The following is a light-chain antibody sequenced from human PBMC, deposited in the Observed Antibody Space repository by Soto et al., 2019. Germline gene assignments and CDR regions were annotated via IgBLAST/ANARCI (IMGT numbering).Light chain of an antibody. Sequence: QSVLTQPPSASGTPGQRVIISCSGSSSDIGSNTVNWYQQLPGTAPKLLIYYDNLRPSGVPDRISGSKSGTSASLAISGLQSDDEADYYCAAWDDSLNGRVFGTGTKLTVL. CDR3: AAWDDSLNGRV. V-gene: IGLV1-44*01. CDR2: YDN. CDR1: SSDIGSNT. J-gene: IGLJ1*01.